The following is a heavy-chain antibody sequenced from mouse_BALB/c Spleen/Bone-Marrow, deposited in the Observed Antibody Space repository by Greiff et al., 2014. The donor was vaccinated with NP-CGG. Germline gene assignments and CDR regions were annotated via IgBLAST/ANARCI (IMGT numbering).Heavy chain of an antibody. CDR3: ARADYYFDY. V-gene: IGHV1-18*01. J-gene: IGHJ2*01. CDR1: GFSLTGYT. CDR2: INPYNGGT. Sequence: VKLQQSGPELVKPGDSMKITCKASGFSLTGYTMNWVKQSHGKNLEWIGLINPYNGGTSYNLKFKGKATLTVDKSFSTAYMGLLSLASEDSSFYYCARADYYFDYWGQGTTLTVSS.